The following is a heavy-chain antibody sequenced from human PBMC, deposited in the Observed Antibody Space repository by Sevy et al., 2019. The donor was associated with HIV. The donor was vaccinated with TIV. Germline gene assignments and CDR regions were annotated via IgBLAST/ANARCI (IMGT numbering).Heavy chain of an antibody. CDR1: GDTLTNNY. J-gene: IGHJ4*02. CDR3: VRADPAQHFDS. CDR2: IDPSGGNT. V-gene: IGHV1-46*01. Sequence: ASVKVSCKAPGDTLTNNYMHWVRQAPGQELEWMGIIDPSGGNTSYAQKFQGRVTMTRDTSTSTLYMDLSSLRSEDTAVYYCVRADPAQHFDSWGQGTLVTVSS.